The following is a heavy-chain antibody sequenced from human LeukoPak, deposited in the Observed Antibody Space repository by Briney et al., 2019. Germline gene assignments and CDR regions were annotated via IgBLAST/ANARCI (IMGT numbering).Heavy chain of an antibody. D-gene: IGHD2-15*01. CDR2: FKTEGIDK. CDR3: ARVGPCSGGSCYSTDAFDI. Sequence: GGSLRLSCAASGFTLSSFALPRVRRVPGRGPKWGAVFKTEGIDKYYADTVKGRFTISRDNSKNTLYLQMNSLRAEDTAVYYCARVGPCSGGSCYSTDAFDIWGQGTMVTVS. J-gene: IGHJ3*02. CDR1: GFTLSSFA. V-gene: IGHV3-30-3*01.